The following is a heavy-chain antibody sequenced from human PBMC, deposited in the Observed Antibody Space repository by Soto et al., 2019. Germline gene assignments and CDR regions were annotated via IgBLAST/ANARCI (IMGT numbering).Heavy chain of an antibody. V-gene: IGHV4-59*08. D-gene: IGHD2-2*01. CDR1: GGSISSYY. Sequence: ETLSLTCTVSGGSISSYYWSWIRQPPGKGLEWIGYIYYSGSTNYNPSLNSRVTVSVDTSKNQFSLKVTSVTAADTAVYYCARLHGYCISSSCHGHYAMDVWGQGTTVT. CDR3: ARLHGYCISSSCHGHYAMDV. CDR2: IYYSGST. J-gene: IGHJ6*02.